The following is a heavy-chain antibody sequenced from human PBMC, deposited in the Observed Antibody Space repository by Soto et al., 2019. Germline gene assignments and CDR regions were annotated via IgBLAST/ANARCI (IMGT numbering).Heavy chain of an antibody. CDR2: ISSSSSYI. J-gene: IGHJ3*02. CDR3: ARETYYYDSSGYPEGAFDI. CDR1: GFTFSSYS. V-gene: IGHV3-21*01. D-gene: IGHD3-22*01. Sequence: PGGSLRLSCAASGFTFSSYSMNWVRQAPGKGLEWVSSISSSSSYIYYADSVKGRFTISRDNAKNSLYLQMNSLRAEDTAVYYCARETYYYDSSGYPEGAFDIWGQGTMVTVSS.